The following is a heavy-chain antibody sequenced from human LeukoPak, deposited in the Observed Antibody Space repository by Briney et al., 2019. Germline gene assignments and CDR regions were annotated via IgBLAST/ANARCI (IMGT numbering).Heavy chain of an antibody. CDR2: INSDGSAT. V-gene: IGHV3-11*01. CDR3: ATLSMVRGEDY. CDR1: GFSFSDYS. Sequence: GGSLRLSCAASGFSFSDYSMTWIRQAPGKGLESISYINSDGSATYYADSVKGRFTISRDNARNSLYLQMNSLRAEDTAVYYCATLSMVRGEDYWGQGTLVTVSS. D-gene: IGHD3-10*01. J-gene: IGHJ4*02.